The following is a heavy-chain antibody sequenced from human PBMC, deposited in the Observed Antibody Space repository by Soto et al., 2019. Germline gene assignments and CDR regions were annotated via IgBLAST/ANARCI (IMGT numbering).Heavy chain of an antibody. V-gene: IGHV3-23*01. CDR3: AKALYGGFTY. Sequence: EVRLLESGGGLVQPGGSLRLSCEASGFTFSVYAMSWVLQAPGKGLEWVSGISGSGDSTHYADSVKGRFTVSRDNSKIMLYLQTNSLRAEDTAIYYCAKALYGGFTYWGQGTLVTVSS. CDR2: ISGSGDST. D-gene: IGHD3-10*01. CDR1: GFTFSVYA. J-gene: IGHJ4*02.